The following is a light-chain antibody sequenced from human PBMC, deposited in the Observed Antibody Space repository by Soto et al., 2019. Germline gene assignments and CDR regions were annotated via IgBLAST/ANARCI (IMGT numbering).Light chain of an antibody. Sequence: EIVLTQSPATLSVSPWERVTLSCRASQSVDINLAWYQQKPGQAPRLLIYGASTRATDMPGRFSGRGAGAEFTLTISSLQSEDFAVYYCQQYRSWPRTFGQGTKVDNK. J-gene: IGKJ1*01. CDR2: GAS. CDR1: QSVDIN. V-gene: IGKV3-15*01. CDR3: QQYRSWPRT.